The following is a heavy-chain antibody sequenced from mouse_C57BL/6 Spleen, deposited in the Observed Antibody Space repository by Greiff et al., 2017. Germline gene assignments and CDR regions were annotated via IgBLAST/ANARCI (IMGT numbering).Heavy chain of an antibody. CDR3: ATNITRTESIDY. CDR2: IYPGDGDT. J-gene: IGHJ4*01. Sequence: QVQLKQSGAELVKPGASVKISCKASGYAFSSYWMNWVKQRPGKGLEWIGQIYPGDGDTNYNGKFKGKATLTADKSSSTAYMQLSSLTSDDSAVYFCATNITRTESIDYWGQGTSLTVSS. CDR1: GYAFSSYW. V-gene: IGHV1-80*01. D-gene: IGHD4-1*01.